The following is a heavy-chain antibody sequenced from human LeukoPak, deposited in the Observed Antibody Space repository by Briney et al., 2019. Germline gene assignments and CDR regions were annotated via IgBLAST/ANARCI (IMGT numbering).Heavy chain of an antibody. Sequence: SETLSLTCAVYGGSFSGYYWSWIRQPPGKGLEWIGEINHSGSTNYNPSLKSRVTISVDTSKNQFSLKLSSVTAADTAVYYCARGQQPYYYGSGSYYNVWVTWFDPWGQGTLVTVSS. CDR1: GGSFSGYY. D-gene: IGHD3-10*01. J-gene: IGHJ5*02. CDR3: ARGQQPYYYGSGSYYNVWVTWFDP. V-gene: IGHV4-34*01. CDR2: INHSGST.